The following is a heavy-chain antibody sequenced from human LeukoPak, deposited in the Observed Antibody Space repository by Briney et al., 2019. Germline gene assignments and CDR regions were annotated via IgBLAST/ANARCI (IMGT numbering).Heavy chain of an antibody. V-gene: IGHV4-39*01. CDR3: ARRYFDWLSPASVGYFDY. J-gene: IGHJ4*02. D-gene: IGHD3-9*01. CDR1: GGSISSSRYY. Sequence: PSETLSLTCTVSGGSISSSRYYWGWIRQPPGKGLEWIGSIYYSGSTYYNPSLKSRVTIPVDTSKNQFSLKLSSVTAADTAVYYCARRYFDWLSPASVGYFDYWGQGTLVTVSS. CDR2: IYYSGST.